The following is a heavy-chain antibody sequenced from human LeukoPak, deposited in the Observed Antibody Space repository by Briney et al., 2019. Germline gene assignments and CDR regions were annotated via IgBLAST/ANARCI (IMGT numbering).Heavy chain of an antibody. Sequence: SETLSLTCTVSGGSISSYYWSWIRQPPGKGLEWIGYIYYSGSTNYNPSLKSRVTISVDTSKNQFSLKLSSVTAADTAVYYCARGAAAGIGDAFDIWGQGTMVTVSS. V-gene: IGHV4-59*01. CDR3: ARGAAAGIGDAFDI. CDR1: GGSISSYY. J-gene: IGHJ3*02. D-gene: IGHD6-13*01. CDR2: IYYSGST.